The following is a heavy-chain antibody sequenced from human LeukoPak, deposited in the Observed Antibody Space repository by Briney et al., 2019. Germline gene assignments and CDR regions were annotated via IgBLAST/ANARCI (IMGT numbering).Heavy chain of an antibody. V-gene: IGHV6-1*01. CDR1: GDSVSNNTTA. CDR2: TYYRSKWYY. D-gene: IGHD6-13*01. CDR3: AKAYSMSY. J-gene: IGHJ4*02. Sequence: SQTLSLTCAISGDSVSNNTTAWNWIRQSPSRGLEWLGRTYYRSKWYYEYAMSVKSRITINPDTSKNQFSLQLNSVTPEDTAVYYCAKAYSMSYWGQGTLVTVSS.